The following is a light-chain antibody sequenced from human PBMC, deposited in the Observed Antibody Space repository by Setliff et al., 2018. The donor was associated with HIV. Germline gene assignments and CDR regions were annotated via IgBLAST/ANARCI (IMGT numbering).Light chain of an antibody. V-gene: IGLV2-14*01. CDR1: SSDVGAYNY. CDR2: EVS. J-gene: IGLJ1*01. CDR3: SSYITNSTSYV. Sequence: QSALTRPASVSGSPGQSITISCTGTSSDVGAYNYVSWYQQHPGKAPKLMIYEVSNRPSGVSNRFSGSKSGNTASLTISGLQAEDEADYYCSSYITNSTSYVFGTGTKATVL.